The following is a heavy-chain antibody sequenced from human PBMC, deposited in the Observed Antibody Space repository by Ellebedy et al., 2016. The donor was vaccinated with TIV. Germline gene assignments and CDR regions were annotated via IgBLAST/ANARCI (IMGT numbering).Heavy chain of an antibody. CDR1: GFTFNTYS. J-gene: IGHJ4*02. V-gene: IGHV3-21*06. CDR2: ISSTSTYI. D-gene: IGHD3-10*01. Sequence: GESLKISCAASGFTFNTYSMNWVRQAPGKGLEWVSSISSTSTYISYADSVKVRFTISRDNAKNSLYLQMNSLRAEDTAVYYCARVPGDYWGQGTLVTVSS. CDR3: ARVPGDY.